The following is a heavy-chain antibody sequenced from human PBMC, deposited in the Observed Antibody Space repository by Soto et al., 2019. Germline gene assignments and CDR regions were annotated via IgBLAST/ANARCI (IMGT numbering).Heavy chain of an antibody. CDR3: ARERAIAVPGGYYYYYYYMDV. CDR2: ISSNGGST. J-gene: IGHJ6*03. Sequence: GGSLRLSCAASGFTFSSYAMHWVRQAPGKGLEYVSAISSNGGSTYYANSVKGRFTISRDNSKNTLYLQMGSLRAEDMAVYYCARERAIAVPGGYYYYYYYMDVWGKGTTVTVSS. D-gene: IGHD6-19*01. V-gene: IGHV3-64*01. CDR1: GFTFSSYA.